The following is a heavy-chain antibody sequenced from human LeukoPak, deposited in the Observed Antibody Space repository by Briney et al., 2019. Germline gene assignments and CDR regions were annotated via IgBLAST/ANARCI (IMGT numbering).Heavy chain of an antibody. CDR3: ARDRVTTVTTHFDY. V-gene: IGHV1-18*01. CDR1: GYTFTSYG. J-gene: IGHJ4*02. CDR2: ISAYHGNT. D-gene: IGHD4-17*01. Sequence: ASVKVSCKASGYTFTSYGISWVRQAPGRGLEWMGWISAYHGNTNYAQKLQGRVTMTTDTSTSTAYMELRSLRSDDTAVYYCARDRVTTVTTHFDYWGQGTLVTVSS.